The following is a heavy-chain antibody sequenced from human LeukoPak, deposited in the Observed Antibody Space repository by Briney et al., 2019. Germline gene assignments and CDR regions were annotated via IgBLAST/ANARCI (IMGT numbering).Heavy chain of an antibody. CDR2: MNPNSGNT. CDR3: ARNTWIQLWYIDY. J-gene: IGHJ4*02. Sequence: ASVKVSCKASGYTFTSYDINWVRQATGQGLEWMGWMNPNSGNTGYAQKFQGRVTITRNTSISTAYMELSSLRSEDTAVYYCARNTWIQLWYIDYWGQGTLVTVSS. CDR1: GYTFTSYD. V-gene: IGHV1-8*03. D-gene: IGHD5-18*01.